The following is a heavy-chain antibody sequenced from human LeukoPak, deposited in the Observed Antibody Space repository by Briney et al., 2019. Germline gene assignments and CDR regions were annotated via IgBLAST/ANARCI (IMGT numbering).Heavy chain of an antibody. J-gene: IGHJ2*01. V-gene: IGHV3-23*01. CDR1: GFAFSSYG. D-gene: IGHD1-14*01. CDR3: ARVVGRNWYLDL. Sequence: GGSLRLSCVASGFAFSSYGMHWVRQAPGKGLEWVSGIYGRGGTTYYADSVKGRFIVSRDNSKNSLSLQMNSLRAEDTAVYYCARVVGRNWYLDLWGRGTQVTVSS. CDR2: IYGRGGTT.